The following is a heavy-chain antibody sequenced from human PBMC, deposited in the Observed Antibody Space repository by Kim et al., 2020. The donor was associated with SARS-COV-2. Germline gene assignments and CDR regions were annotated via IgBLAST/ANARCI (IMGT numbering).Heavy chain of an antibody. Sequence: ASVKVSCKASGYTFTSYYMHWVRHSPGQGLEWMGIINPIGGSTSYAQKFQGRITMTRDTSTSTVYMELSSLTSEYTDVYYCARDSEMGVQAFVYWSQGTLVTVST. D-gene: IGHD1-1*01. CDR3: ARDSEMGVQAFVY. J-gene: IGHJ4*02. CDR2: INPIGGST. V-gene: IGHV1-46*01. CDR1: GYTFTSYY.